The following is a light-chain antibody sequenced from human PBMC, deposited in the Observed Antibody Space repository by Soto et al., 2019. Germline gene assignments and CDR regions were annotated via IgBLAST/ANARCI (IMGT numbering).Light chain of an antibody. Sequence: DIVMTQSPDSLAVSLGERATINCKSSQSVLYSSNNKNYLAWYQQKPGQPPKALIYWASTRESGVPDRFSGSGSGTEFTLTISSLQPDDFATYYCQQYNSYPWTFGQGTKVDI. V-gene: IGKV4-1*01. CDR1: QSVLYSSNNKNY. CDR2: WAS. CDR3: QQYNSYPWT. J-gene: IGKJ1*01.